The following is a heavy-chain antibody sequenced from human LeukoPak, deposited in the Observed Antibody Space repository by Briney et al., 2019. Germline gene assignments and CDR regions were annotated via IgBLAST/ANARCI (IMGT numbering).Heavy chain of an antibody. D-gene: IGHD3-22*01. V-gene: IGHV4-39*07. CDR3: ARDTYYYDSSGYYYYMDV. CDR2: IYYSGST. Sequence: SETLSLTCTVSGGSISSSSYYWGWIRQPPGKGLEWIGSIYYSGSTYYNPSLKSRVTISVDTSKNQFSLKLSSVTAADTAVYYCARDTYYYDSSGYYYYMDVWGKGTTVTVSS. CDR1: GGSISSSSYY. J-gene: IGHJ6*03.